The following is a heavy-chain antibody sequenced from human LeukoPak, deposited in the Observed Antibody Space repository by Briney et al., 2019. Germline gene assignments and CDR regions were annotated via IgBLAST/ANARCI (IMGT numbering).Heavy chain of an antibody. D-gene: IGHD2/OR15-2a*01. J-gene: IGHJ5*02. CDR2: IRYDGSNK. V-gene: IGHV3-30*02. CDR3: ARDLSRWFDP. Sequence: GGSLRLSCAASGFTFSSYGMHWVRQAPGKGLEWVAFIRYDGSNKYYADSVKGRFTISRDNSKNTLYLQMNSLRAEDTAVYYCARDLSRWFDPWGQGTLVIVSS. CDR1: GFTFSSYG.